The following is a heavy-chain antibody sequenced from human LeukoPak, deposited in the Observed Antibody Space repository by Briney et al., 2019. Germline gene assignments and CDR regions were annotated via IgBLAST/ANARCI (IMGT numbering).Heavy chain of an antibody. CDR2: IGAYNGNT. CDR1: GCTFTSYG. D-gene: IGHD1-7*01. CDR3: ARRLALLWFDP. J-gene: IGHJ5*02. Sequence: GASVKVSCKASGCTFTSYGISWVRQAPGQGLEWMGWIGAYNGNTNYAQKLQGRVTMTTDTSTSTAYMELRSLRSDDTAVYYCARRLALLWFDPWGQGTLVTVSS. V-gene: IGHV1-18*01.